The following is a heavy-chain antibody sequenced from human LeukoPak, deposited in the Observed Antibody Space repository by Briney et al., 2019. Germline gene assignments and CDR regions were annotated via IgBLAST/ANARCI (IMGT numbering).Heavy chain of an antibody. CDR3: AIMHPYYDGNGYWVQ. J-gene: IGHJ4*02. CDR2: ISVSGGST. Sequence: GGSLRLSCAASGFTFSSYAMSWVRQAPGKGLEWVSGISVSGGSTAYADSVKGRFTISRDNPRNTLHMQMNSLRAEDTALYYCAIMHPYYDGNGYWVQWGQGTLVTVSS. V-gene: IGHV3-23*01. D-gene: IGHD3-22*01. CDR1: GFTFSSYA.